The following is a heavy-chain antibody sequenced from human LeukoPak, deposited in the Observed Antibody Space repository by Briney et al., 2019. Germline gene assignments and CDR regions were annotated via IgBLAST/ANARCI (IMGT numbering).Heavy chain of an antibody. D-gene: IGHD4-17*01. J-gene: IGHJ5*02. V-gene: IGHV1-46*01. CDR2: INPSGGST. Sequence: ASVKVSCKASGYTFTNFYMHWVRQAPGQGLEWMGVINPSGGSTSYAHKFQGRVTMTRDTSTSTVYMELSSLRSEDTAVYYCARDDNGDNWFDPWGQGTLVTVSS. CDR3: ARDDNGDNWFDP. CDR1: GYTFTNFY.